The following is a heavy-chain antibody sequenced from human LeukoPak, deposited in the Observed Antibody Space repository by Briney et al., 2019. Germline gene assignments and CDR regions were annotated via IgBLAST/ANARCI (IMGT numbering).Heavy chain of an antibody. D-gene: IGHD6-19*01. CDR2: IYYSGST. V-gene: IGHV4-30-4*01. CDR1: GGSISSGDYY. CDR3: ARDSPDSSGWSDAFDI. Sequence: SETLSLTCTVSGGSISSGDYYWSWLPQPPGQGLEWIGYIYYSGSTYYNPSLKSRVTISVDTSKNQFSLKLSSVTAADTAVYYCARDSPDSSGWSDAFDIWGQGTMVTVSS. J-gene: IGHJ3*02.